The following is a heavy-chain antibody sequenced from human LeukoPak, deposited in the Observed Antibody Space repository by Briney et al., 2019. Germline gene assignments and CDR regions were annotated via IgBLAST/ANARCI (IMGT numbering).Heavy chain of an antibody. D-gene: IGHD4-23*01. J-gene: IGHJ2*01. CDR2: ITSSGTFI. V-gene: IGHV3-21*01. CDR3: AGGRFGGNYLDL. Sequence: GGSLRLSCVASGFIFNTYTMSWVRQAPGKGLEWVSSITSSGTFISYADSLKGRFTISRDNANNSLYLQMNSLRAEDAAVYYCAGGRFGGNYLDLWGRGTLVTVSS. CDR1: GFIFNTYT.